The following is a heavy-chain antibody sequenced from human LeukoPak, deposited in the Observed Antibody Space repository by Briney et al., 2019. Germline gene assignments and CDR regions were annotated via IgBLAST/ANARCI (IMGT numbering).Heavy chain of an antibody. Sequence: GGSLRLSCAASGFTFSSAWMHWVRQAPGKGLVWVSRINSDGSTTSYADSVKGRLTISRDNAKNTLYLQMNSLRAEDTAVYYCARDLTGNVLDYWGQGTLVTISS. CDR1: GFTFSSAW. D-gene: IGHD3-10*01. V-gene: IGHV3-74*01. CDR3: ARDLTGNVLDY. J-gene: IGHJ4*02. CDR2: INSDGSTT.